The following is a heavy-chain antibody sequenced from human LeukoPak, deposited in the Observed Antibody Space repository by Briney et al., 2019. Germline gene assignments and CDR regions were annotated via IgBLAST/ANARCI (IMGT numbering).Heavy chain of an antibody. CDR3: ARASPKYYYGSGSHIDY. D-gene: IGHD3-10*01. V-gene: IGHV4-61*08. J-gene: IGHJ4*02. CDR2: IYYSGST. Sequence: SETLSLTCTVSGGSISSSGYYWSWIRQHPGKGLEWIGYIYYSGSTNYNPSLKSRVTISVDTSKNQFSLKLSSVTAADTAVYYCARASPKYYYGSGSHIDYWGQGTLVTVSS. CDR1: GGSISSSGYY.